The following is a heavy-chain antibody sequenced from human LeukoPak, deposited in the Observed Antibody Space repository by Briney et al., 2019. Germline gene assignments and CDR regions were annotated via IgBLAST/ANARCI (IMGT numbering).Heavy chain of an antibody. Sequence: QAGGSLRLSCAASRFTFTNSWMSWVRQAPGKGLEWVANIKEDGSETYYVDSVKGRFTISRDNSKNTLYLQMNSLRAEDTAVYYCANLGTGATSPFDYWGQGTLVTVSS. CDR3: ANLGTGATSPFDY. V-gene: IGHV3-7*01. J-gene: IGHJ4*02. D-gene: IGHD1-26*01. CDR1: RFTFTNSW. CDR2: IKEDGSET.